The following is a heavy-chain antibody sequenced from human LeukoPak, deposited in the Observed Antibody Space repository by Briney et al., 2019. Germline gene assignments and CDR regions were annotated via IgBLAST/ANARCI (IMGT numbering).Heavy chain of an antibody. Sequence: PGGSLRLSCAASGFTFSSYAMSWVRQAPGKGLEWVGRIKSKTDGGTTDYAAPVKGRFTISRDDSKDTLYVQMNSLKTEDTAVYYCTTRIAAAGTKDDYWGQGTLVTVSS. J-gene: IGHJ4*02. D-gene: IGHD6-13*01. CDR3: TTRIAAAGTKDDY. CDR1: GFTFSSYA. CDR2: IKSKTDGGTT. V-gene: IGHV3-15*01.